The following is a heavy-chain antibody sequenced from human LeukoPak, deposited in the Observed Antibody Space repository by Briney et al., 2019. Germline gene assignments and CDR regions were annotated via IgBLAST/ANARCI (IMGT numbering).Heavy chain of an antibody. CDR3: ARDQRYYYGSGSYYNVFDY. J-gene: IGHJ4*02. D-gene: IGHD3-10*01. V-gene: IGHV4-61*02. Sequence: PSQTLSLTCTVSGGSISSGSYYWRWLRQPAGKGLEWIGRIYTSGSTNYNPSLKSRVTISVDTSKNQFSLKLSSVTAADTAVYYCARDQRYYYGSGSYYNVFDYWGQGTLVTVSS. CDR1: GGSISSGSYY. CDR2: IYTSGST.